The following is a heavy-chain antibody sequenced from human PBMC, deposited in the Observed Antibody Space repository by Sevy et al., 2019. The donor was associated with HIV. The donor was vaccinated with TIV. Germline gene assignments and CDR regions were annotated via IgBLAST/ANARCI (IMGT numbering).Heavy chain of an antibody. V-gene: IGHV3-7*01. CDR3: ARGGPLVDAALIPWGMDV. Sequence: GSLRLSCAASGFTFSNYWMNWGRQAPGKGLEWVANIKQGGNEKYYVDSVKGRFTLSRDNAKNSVSLQMNSLRAEDTAVYYCARGGPLVDAALIPWGMDVWGQRTTVTVSS. CDR2: IKQGGNEK. D-gene: IGHD5-18*01. J-gene: IGHJ6*02. CDR1: GFTFSNYW.